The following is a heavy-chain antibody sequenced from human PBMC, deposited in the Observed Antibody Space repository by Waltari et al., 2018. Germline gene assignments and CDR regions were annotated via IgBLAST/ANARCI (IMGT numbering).Heavy chain of an antibody. J-gene: IGHJ3*01. CDR3: ARDPPHDGTGYSSAFDF. CDR2: ISDDGNHK. V-gene: IGHV3-30*04. CDR1: GFPFRRHA. Sequence: QVHLVESGGGVVQPGRSLRLSCAASGFPFRRHAVHWVRQAPGKGLEWVAVISDDGNHKYYTDSVKGRFTVSRDDSKSTLYLQMNSLRSDDTAVYFCARDPPHDGTGYSSAFDFWGQGTRVTVSS. D-gene: IGHD3-22*01.